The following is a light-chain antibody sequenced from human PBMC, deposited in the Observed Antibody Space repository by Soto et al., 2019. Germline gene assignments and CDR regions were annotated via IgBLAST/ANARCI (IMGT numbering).Light chain of an antibody. CDR1: QSISTY. V-gene: IGKV1-39*01. CDR2: AAS. CDR3: QQSYSTPRT. J-gene: IGKJ1*01. Sequence: DIQMTQSPSSLSAYVGDRVTITCRASQSISTYLNWYQQKPGKAPKLLIYAASSLQSGVPSRFRGRGSGTDFTLTISSLQPEDFATYYCQQSYSTPRTGGQGPKVDIK.